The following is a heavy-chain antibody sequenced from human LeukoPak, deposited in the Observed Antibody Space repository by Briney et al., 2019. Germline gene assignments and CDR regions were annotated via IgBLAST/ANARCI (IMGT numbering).Heavy chain of an antibody. CDR2: MSPNSGDT. CDR3: ARGPPNWGYDY. J-gene: IGHJ4*02. V-gene: IGHV1-8*01. Sequence: GASVKVSCKASGYTFTSYDFNWVRQATGQRPEWMGWMSPNSGDTGYAQKFQDRVTMTRNTSISTAYMELSSLRSDYTAVYYCARGPPNWGYDYWGPGTLVTVSS. CDR1: GYTFTSYD. D-gene: IGHD7-27*01.